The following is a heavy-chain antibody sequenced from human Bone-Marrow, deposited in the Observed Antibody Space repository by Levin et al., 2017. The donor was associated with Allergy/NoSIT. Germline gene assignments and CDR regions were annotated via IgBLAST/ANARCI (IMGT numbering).Heavy chain of an antibody. Sequence: GGSLRLSCAASGFTFSSYAMSWVRQAPGKGLQWVSAISGGGSSTYYADSVRGRFTISRDNSKNTLYLQINSLRAEDTAVSYCAKDFNLEVLAIHFDYWGQGALVTVSS. CDR3: AKDFNLEVLAIHFDY. CDR1: GFTFSSYA. V-gene: IGHV3-23*01. CDR2: ISGGGSST. J-gene: IGHJ4*02. D-gene: IGHD2-21*01.